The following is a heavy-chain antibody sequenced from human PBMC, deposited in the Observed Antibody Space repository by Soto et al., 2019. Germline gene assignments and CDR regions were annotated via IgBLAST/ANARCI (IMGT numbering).Heavy chain of an antibody. Sequence: EVQLVQSGAEVKKPGESLKISCKGSGYTFSGYWIGWVRQMPGKGLEWMGIIYPGNSDTRYSPSFQGQVTFPADKSISTAYLQWSSLKASDTAMYYCARVYSSSRLFDYWGQGTLVTVSS. D-gene: IGHD6-6*01. J-gene: IGHJ4*02. CDR1: GYTFSGYW. V-gene: IGHV5-51*03. CDR3: ARVYSSSRLFDY. CDR2: IYPGNSDT.